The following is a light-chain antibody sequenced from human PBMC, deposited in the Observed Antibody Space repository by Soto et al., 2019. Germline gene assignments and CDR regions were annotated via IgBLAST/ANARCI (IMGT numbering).Light chain of an antibody. CDR3: SSYTSISTRV. V-gene: IGLV2-14*01. CDR2: EGS. Sequence: QSALTQPASVSGSPGQSITISCTGTSSDVGSYNYVSWYQQHPGKAPKLMIYEGSNRPSGVSNRFSGSKSGDTAALTISGLQSEEGGNYSISSYTSISTRVFGGGTQVTVL. CDR1: SSDVGSYNY. J-gene: IGLJ3*02.